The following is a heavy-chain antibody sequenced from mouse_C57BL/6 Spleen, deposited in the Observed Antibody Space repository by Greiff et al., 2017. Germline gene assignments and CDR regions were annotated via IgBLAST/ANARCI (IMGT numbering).Heavy chain of an antibody. Sequence: QVQLQQSGAELVRPGTSVKVSCKASGYAFTNYLIEWVKQRPGQGLEWIGVINPGSGGTNYNEKFKGKATLTADKSSSTAYIQLSSLTSEDSAVYFCARYNNAMDYWGQGTSVTVSS. D-gene: IGHD1-3*01. CDR1: GYAFTNYL. CDR3: ARYNNAMDY. CDR2: INPGSGGT. J-gene: IGHJ4*01. V-gene: IGHV1-54*01.